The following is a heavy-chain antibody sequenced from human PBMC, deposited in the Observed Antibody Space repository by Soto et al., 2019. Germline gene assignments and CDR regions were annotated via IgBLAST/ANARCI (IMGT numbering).Heavy chain of an antibody. Sequence: QVQLVQSGAEVKKPGSSVKVSCKASGGTFSSYTISWVRQAPGQGLEWMGRIIPILGIANYAQKFQGRVTITADQSTSTADRELSSLRSEDTAVYYCARGGSGGWSDYWGQGTLVTVSS. CDR1: GGTFSSYT. CDR3: ARGGSGGWSDY. J-gene: IGHJ4*02. CDR2: IIPILGIA. V-gene: IGHV1-69*02. D-gene: IGHD6-19*01.